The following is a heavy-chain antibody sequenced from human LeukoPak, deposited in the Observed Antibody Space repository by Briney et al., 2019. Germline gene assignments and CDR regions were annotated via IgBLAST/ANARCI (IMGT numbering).Heavy chain of an antibody. CDR2: ISSHTGDT. CDR3: ARDVRRLQLSTYFFDF. J-gene: IGHJ4*02. D-gene: IGHD4-17*01. Sequence: ASVKVSCKASGYVFTSSGISWVRQAPGQGLEWMGWISSHTGDTRYAQRFQDRVTMTTDISTTTAYLDLRSLRFDDTAVYYCARDVRRLQLSTYFFDFWGQGTLVSVSS. V-gene: IGHV1-18*01. CDR1: GYVFTSSG.